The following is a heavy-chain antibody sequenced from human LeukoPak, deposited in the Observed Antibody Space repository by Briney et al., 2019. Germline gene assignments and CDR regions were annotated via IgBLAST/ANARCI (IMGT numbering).Heavy chain of an antibody. CDR2: INHSGST. V-gene: IGHV4-34*01. Sequence: SETLSLTCAVYGGSFSGYYWSWIRQPPGKGLEWIGEINHSGSTNYNPSLKSRVTISVDTSKNQFSLKLSSVTAADTAVYHCASRGSYYLPDYWGQGTLVTVSS. CDR3: ASRGSYYLPDY. J-gene: IGHJ4*02. CDR1: GGSFSGYY. D-gene: IGHD1-26*01.